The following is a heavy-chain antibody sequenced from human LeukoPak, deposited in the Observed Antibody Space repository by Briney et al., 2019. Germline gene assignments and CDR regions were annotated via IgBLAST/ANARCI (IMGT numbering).Heavy chain of an antibody. J-gene: IGHJ3*02. CDR3: ARDLAWDAFDI. CDR1: GFIFNSYA. V-gene: IGHV3-23*01. Sequence: GGSLRLSCAASGFIFNSYAMRWVRHAPGKGLEWVSAISGSGASTYYADAVKGRFTISRDNSKNTMYLQMNSLRAEDTAVYYCARDLAWDAFDIWGQGTMVTVSS. CDR2: ISGSGAST.